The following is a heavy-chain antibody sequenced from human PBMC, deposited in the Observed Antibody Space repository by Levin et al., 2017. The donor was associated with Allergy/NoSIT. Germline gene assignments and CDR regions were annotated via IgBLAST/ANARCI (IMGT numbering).Heavy chain of an antibody. J-gene: IGHJ6*02. CDR1: GFTFSSYE. CDR3: AREGGYDSVFYYYGMDV. D-gene: IGHD5-12*01. V-gene: IGHV3-48*03. CDR2: ISSSGSTI. Sequence: GESLKISCAASGFTFSSYEMNWVRQAPGKGLEWVSYISSSGSTIYYADSVKGRFTISRDNAKNSLYLQMNSLRAEDTAVYYCAREGGYDSVFYYYGMDVWGQGTTVTVSS.